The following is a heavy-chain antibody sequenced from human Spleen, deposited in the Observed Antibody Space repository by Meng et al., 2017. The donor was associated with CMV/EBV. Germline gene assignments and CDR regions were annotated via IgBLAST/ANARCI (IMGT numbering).Heavy chain of an antibody. Sequence: CNDCSGRVSSGVYCWSWSGQHAERGLEWIGYSYYDGNTNYNQSLRRRVSISVDTSKNQFSLKLNSVTAADTAVYVCARQAPDNWFDPWGQGALVTVSS. V-gene: IGHV4-31*03. CDR1: SGRVSSGVYC. CDR2: SYYDGNT. J-gene: IGHJ5*02. CDR3: ARQAPDNWFDP.